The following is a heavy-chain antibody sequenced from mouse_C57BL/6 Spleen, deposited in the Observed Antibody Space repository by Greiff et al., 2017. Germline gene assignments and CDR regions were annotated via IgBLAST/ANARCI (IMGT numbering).Heavy chain of an antibody. D-gene: IGHD2-4*01. Sequence: VQLQQSGAELAKPGASVKLSCKASGYTFTSYWMHWVKQRPGQGLEWIGYINPSSGYTKYNQKFKDKATFTADKSSSTAYMQLSSLTYEDSAVYYCARPFYDYDGAWFAYWGQGTLVTVSA. CDR1: GYTFTSYW. V-gene: IGHV1-7*01. J-gene: IGHJ3*01. CDR3: ARPFYDYDGAWFAY. CDR2: INPSSGYT.